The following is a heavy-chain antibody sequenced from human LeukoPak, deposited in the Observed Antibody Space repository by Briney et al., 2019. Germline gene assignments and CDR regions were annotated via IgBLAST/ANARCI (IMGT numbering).Heavy chain of an antibody. J-gene: IGHJ4*02. CDR3: ARETQGPAYLNDY. V-gene: IGHV4-61*02. CDR1: GGSISSGCYY. Sequence: SETLSLTCAVSGGSISSGCYYWSWMRQPAGKGLEWIGRIYTSGSTNYNPSLKRRVAISVDTSKNQFSLKLSSVTAADTAVYYCARETQGPAYLNDYWGQGTLVTVSS. CDR2: IYTSGST.